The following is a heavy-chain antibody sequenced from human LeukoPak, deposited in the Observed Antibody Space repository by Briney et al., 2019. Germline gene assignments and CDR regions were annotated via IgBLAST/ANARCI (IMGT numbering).Heavy chain of an antibody. D-gene: IGHD6-13*01. CDR3: ARDTLAAARDY. J-gene: IGHJ4*02. CDR1: GGTFSSYA. V-gene: IGHV1-69*13. Sequence: GASVKVSCKASGGTFSSYAISWVRQAPGQGLEWMGGIIPIFGTANYAQKFQGRVTITADESTSTAYMELRSLRSDDTAVYYCARDTLAAARDYWGQGTLVTVSS. CDR2: IIPIFGTA.